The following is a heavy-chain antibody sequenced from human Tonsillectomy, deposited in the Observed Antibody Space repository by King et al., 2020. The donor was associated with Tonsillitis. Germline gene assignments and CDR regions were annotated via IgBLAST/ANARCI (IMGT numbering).Heavy chain of an antibody. J-gene: IGHJ6*02. Sequence: VQLVESGGGLVQPGGSLRLSCAASGFTVSSSYMTWVRQAPGKGLEWVSLIYAGGSTFYADSVKGRFTISRDNSKNPLYLQMNSLRVEETAVYYCARGEGPGALHLYYFPYGLDVWGQGTPVTVSS. CDR3: ARGEGPGALHLYYFPYGLDV. D-gene: IGHD3-10*01. V-gene: IGHV3-66*01. CDR1: GFTVSSSY. CDR2: IYAGGST.